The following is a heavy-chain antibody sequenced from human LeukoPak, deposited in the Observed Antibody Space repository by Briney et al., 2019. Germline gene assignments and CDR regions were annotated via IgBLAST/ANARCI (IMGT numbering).Heavy chain of an antibody. CDR1: GSTFSGYE. J-gene: IGHJ4*02. CDR3: ARASDYGDYGIDY. Sequence: GGSLRLSCAASGSTFSGYEMNWVRQAPGKGLEWVSYISSSGTTKYYADSVKGRFTISRDNAKNSLYLQMNSLRAEDTAVYYCARASDYGDYGIDYWGQGTLVTVSS. V-gene: IGHV3-48*03. D-gene: IGHD4-17*01. CDR2: ISSSGTTK.